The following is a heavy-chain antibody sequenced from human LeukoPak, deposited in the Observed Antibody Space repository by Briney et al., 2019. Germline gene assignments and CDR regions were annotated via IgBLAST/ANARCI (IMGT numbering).Heavy chain of an antibody. CDR1: GGSISSSSYY. CDR2: IYYSGST. Sequence: SETLSLTCTVSGGSISSSSYYWGWIRQPPGKGLEWIGSIYYSGSTYYNPSLKSRVTISVDTSKNQFSLKLSSVTAADTAVYYCARLSWVAPSPHFDYWGQGTLVTVSS. CDR3: ARLSWVAPSPHFDY. D-gene: IGHD2-15*01. V-gene: IGHV4-39*07. J-gene: IGHJ4*02.